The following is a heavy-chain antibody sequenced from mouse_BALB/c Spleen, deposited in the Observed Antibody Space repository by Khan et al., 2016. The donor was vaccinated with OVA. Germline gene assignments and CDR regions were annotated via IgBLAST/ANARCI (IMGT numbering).Heavy chain of an antibody. Sequence: QVQLQQSGAELVRPGVSVKFSCKGSGYTFTDFAMHWVKQSHAKGLEWIGVISTYYGDATNNQKFKGKATMTVDESSSTAYMELARLTSEDSAIFYCVRADGNSRFAYWGQGTLVTVSA. D-gene: IGHD2-1*01. CDR2: ISTYYGDA. CDR3: VRADGNSRFAY. CDR1: GYTFTDFA. V-gene: IGHV1S137*01. J-gene: IGHJ3*01.